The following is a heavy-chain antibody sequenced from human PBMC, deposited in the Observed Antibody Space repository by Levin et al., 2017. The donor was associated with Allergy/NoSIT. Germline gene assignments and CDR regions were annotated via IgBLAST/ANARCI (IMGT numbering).Heavy chain of an antibody. J-gene: IGHJ4*02. CDR1: GYTFTDFY. CDR3: ARMIFRRGYDDEDRVDF. D-gene: IGHD3/OR15-3a*01. CDR2: INPKSGAT. Sequence: PGASVKVSCQASGYTFTDFYIHWVRQAPGHGPEWMGQINPKSGATKYAPNLQGRVTMTRDTSISTVSMELSSLRSDDTAVIYCARMIFRRGYDDEDRVDFWGQGTLVTVSP. V-gene: IGHV1-2*06.